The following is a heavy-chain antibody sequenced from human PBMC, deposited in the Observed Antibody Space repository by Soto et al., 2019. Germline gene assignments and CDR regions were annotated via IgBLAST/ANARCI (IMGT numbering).Heavy chain of an antibody. Sequence: GGSLRLSCEASGFTLRNYAMTWVRQAPGKGLEWVSLISANDVGTYYAESVKTRFTISTDQSRNTVYLQMDSLRADDTAIYYCAKAKNDYNWDNRPPFDYWGQGTLVTVYS. D-gene: IGHD1-20*01. CDR1: GFTLRNYA. CDR3: AKAKNDYNWDNRPPFDY. CDR2: ISANDVGT. V-gene: IGHV3-23*01. J-gene: IGHJ4*02.